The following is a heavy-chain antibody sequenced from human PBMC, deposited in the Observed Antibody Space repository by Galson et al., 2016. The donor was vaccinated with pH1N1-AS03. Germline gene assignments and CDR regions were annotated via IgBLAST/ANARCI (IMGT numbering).Heavy chain of an antibody. CDR1: GFTFGNFA. Sequence: SLRLSCAASGFTFGNFAMHWVRQAPGKGLEWLAIIWSEEGNKYYADSVKGRFTISRDNSRNKLFLQMNRLTADDTDIYYCVRDGASSTRPLDFWGHATLVTLSS. D-gene: IGHD2-2*01. CDR3: VRDGASSTRPLDF. V-gene: IGHV3-33*08. CDR2: IWSEEGNK. J-gene: IGHJ4*01.